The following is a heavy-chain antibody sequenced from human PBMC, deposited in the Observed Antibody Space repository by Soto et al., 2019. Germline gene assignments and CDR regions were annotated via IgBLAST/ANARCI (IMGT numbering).Heavy chain of an antibody. D-gene: IGHD2-21*01. CDR2: INPETGGT. Sequence: ASVKVSCKASGYTFTGCYVHWVREAPGQGLEWMGWINPETGGTSYAQKFQGRVTLSRDTSINTAYLELSSLRFDDAAVYFCARERFQVISDGMDVWGQGTTVTVSS. CDR1: GYTFTGCY. V-gene: IGHV1-2*02. J-gene: IGHJ6*02. CDR3: ARERFQVISDGMDV.